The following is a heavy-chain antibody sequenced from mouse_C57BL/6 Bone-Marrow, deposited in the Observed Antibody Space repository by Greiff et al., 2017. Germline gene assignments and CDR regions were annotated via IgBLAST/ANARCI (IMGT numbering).Heavy chain of an antibody. Sequence: EVMLVESGADLVKPGGSLKLSCAASGFTFSSYGMSWVRQTPDKRLEWVATISSGGSYTYYPNSVKGRFTISRDNAKNALYLQMSSLKSEDTAMYYCAREKGAMDYWGQGASVTVSS. CDR2: ISSGGSYT. CDR3: AREKGAMDY. J-gene: IGHJ4*01. V-gene: IGHV5-6*01. CDR1: GFTFSSYG.